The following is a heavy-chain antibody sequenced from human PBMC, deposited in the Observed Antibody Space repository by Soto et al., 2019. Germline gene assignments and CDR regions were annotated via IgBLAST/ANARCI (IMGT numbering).Heavy chain of an antibody. CDR3: ANTYYCDSSGSQPAYY. CDR2: ISYDGSNK. V-gene: IGHV3-30*18. J-gene: IGHJ4*02. D-gene: IGHD3-22*01. Sequence: GGSLRLSCAASGFTFSSYGMHWVRQAPGKGLEWVAVISYDGSNKYYADSVKGRFTISRDNSKNTLYLQMNSLRAEDTAVYYCANTYYCDSSGSQPAYYWGQGTLVTVSS. CDR1: GFTFSSYG.